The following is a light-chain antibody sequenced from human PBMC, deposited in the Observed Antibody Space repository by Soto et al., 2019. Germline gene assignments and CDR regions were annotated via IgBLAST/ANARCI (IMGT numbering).Light chain of an antibody. Sequence: VLTHSPATLSLSPCERATLSFSASQSVSTNLAWYQQKPGQAPRLLIYGASTRATGIPARFSGSGSGTEFTLTISSLQSEDFAVYYCQRYDNWPSWTFGQGTKVDIK. CDR3: QRYDNWPSWT. J-gene: IGKJ1*01. V-gene: IGKV3-15*01. CDR1: QSVSTN. CDR2: GAS.